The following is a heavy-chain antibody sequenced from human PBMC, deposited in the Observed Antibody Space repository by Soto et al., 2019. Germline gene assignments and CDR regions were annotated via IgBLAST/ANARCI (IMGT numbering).Heavy chain of an antibody. V-gene: IGHV4-39*01. Sequence: QLQLQESGPGLVKPSETLSLTCTVSGGSISSSSYYWGWIRQPPGKGLEWVGSIYYSGSTYYNPSLKSRVTISVNTSKNQLSLKLSCVTAADTAVYYCASSISGCYTPMTYYFDYWGQGTLVTVSS. CDR1: GGSISSSSYY. J-gene: IGHJ4*02. D-gene: IGHD6-19*01. CDR2: IYYSGST. CDR3: ASSISGCYTPMTYYFDY.